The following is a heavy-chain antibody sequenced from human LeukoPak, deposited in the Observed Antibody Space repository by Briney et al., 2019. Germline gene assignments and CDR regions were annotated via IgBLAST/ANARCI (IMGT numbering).Heavy chain of an antibody. CDR1: GFTFSSYG. V-gene: IGHV3-30*02. Sequence: GGSLRLSCAASGFTFSSYGMHWVRQAPGKGLEWVAFIRYDGSNKYYADSVKGRFTISRDNSKNTLYLQMNSLRAGDTAVYYCATRRGLGYCSGGSCSRFDPWGQGTLVTVSS. CDR2: IRYDGSNK. D-gene: IGHD2-15*01. J-gene: IGHJ5*02. CDR3: ATRRGLGYCSGGSCSRFDP.